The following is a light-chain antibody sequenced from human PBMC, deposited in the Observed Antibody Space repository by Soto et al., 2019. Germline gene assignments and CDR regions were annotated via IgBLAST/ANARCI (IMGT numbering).Light chain of an antibody. J-gene: IGKJ3*01. CDR3: LQYGSSLFT. V-gene: IGKV3-20*01. Sequence: EIVLTQSPGTLSLSPGERATLSCRASQSVSSSYLAWYQQKPGQAPRLLIYGASSRATGIPDRFSGSGSGTDLTLTISRLEPEDFAVYYCLQYGSSLFTFGPGTKVDIK. CDR1: QSVSSSY. CDR2: GAS.